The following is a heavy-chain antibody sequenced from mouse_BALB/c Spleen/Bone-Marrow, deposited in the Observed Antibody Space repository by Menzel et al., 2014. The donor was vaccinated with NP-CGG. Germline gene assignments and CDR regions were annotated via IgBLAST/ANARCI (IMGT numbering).Heavy chain of an antibody. Sequence: VQLVESGAELVRPGTSVKISCKAPGYAFTNYWLGWVKQRPGHGPEWIGDIYPGSGNTYYTEKFKGKATLTADTSSSTAYMQLSSLTSEDSAVYFCARRRSLDYWGQGTILTVSS. CDR2: IYPGSGNT. V-gene: IGHV1-63*02. CDR3: ARRRSLDY. J-gene: IGHJ2*01. CDR1: GYAFTNYW.